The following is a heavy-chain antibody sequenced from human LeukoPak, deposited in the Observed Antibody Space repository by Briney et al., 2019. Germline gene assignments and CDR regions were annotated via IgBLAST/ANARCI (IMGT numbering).Heavy chain of an antibody. CDR1: GGTFSSYA. Sequence: GASVKVSCKASGGTFSSYAISWVRQAPGQGLEWMGGIIPIFGTANYAQKFQGRVTITADESTSTAYMELSSLRSEDTAVYYCARGGQWLVLDVGDYWGQGTLVTVSS. V-gene: IGHV1-69*13. D-gene: IGHD6-19*01. J-gene: IGHJ4*02. CDR3: ARGGQWLVLDVGDY. CDR2: IIPIFGTA.